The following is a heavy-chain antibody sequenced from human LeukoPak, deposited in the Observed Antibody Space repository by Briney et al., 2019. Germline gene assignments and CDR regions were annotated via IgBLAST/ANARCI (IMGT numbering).Heavy chain of an antibody. CDR3: ARYRGSSGNFDY. Sequence: PSETLSLTCTVSGGSISSYYWSWIRQPPGKGLEWIGYIYYSGSTNYNPSLKGRVTISVDTSKNQFSLKLSSVTAADTAVYYCARYRGSSGNFDYWGQGTLVTVSS. CDR1: GGSISSYY. D-gene: IGHD6-19*01. CDR2: IYYSGST. J-gene: IGHJ4*02. V-gene: IGHV4-59*01.